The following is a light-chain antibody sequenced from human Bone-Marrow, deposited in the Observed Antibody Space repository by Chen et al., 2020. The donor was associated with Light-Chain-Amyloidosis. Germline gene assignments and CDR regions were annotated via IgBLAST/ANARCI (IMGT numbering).Light chain of an antibody. J-gene: IGKJ1*01. V-gene: IGKV4-1*01. CDR2: WAS. Sequence: DIVMTQSPASLAVSLGERATINCKSSQSVLHSPNNKNYLAWYQQKPGQPPKLLIYWASTRESGVPDRFSGSGSWTDFTLTISSLQAEDVAVYYCHQYCSTPRTFGQGTKVEIK. CDR1: QSVLHSPNNKNY. CDR3: HQYCSTPRT.